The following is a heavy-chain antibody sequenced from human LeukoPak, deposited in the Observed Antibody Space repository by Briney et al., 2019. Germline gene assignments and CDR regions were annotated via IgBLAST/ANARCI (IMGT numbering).Heavy chain of an antibody. CDR1: GFTFNTYG. Sequence: PGRSLRLSCAASGFTFNTYGMHWVRQAPGKGLEWVSAIGVGGGYIYYADSVKGRFTISRDNSKNALYLQMNSLRADDTAVYYCASHSGSYSNWFDPWGQGTLVTVSS. CDR2: IGVGGGYI. CDR3: ASHSGSYSNWFDP. V-gene: IGHV3-23*01. D-gene: IGHD1-26*01. J-gene: IGHJ5*02.